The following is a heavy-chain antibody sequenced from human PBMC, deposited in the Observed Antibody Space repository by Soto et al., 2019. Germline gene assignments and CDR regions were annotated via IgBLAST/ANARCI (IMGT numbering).Heavy chain of an antibody. D-gene: IGHD1-26*01. J-gene: IGHJ4*02. CDR1: GGTFSSYS. Sequence: QVQLVQSGAEVKKPESSVKVSCKASGGTFSSYSINWVREAPGQGLEWMGEIIPIFGTANYAQKFQGRVTITADESTSTAYMELSSMRSEDTAAYYCARDGGRHSGGIDYWGQGTLVTVSS. CDR3: ARDGGRHSGGIDY. V-gene: IGHV1-69*01. CDR2: IIPIFGTA.